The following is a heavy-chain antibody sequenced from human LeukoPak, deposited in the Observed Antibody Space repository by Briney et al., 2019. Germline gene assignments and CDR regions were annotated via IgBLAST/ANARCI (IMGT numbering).Heavy chain of an antibody. CDR3: ARVSIRWELQNPFLG. Sequence: ASVKVSCKASGGTFSSYAISWGRQAPGQGLEWMGRIIPIFGTANYAQKFQGRVTITADKSTSTAYMELSSLRSEDTAVYYCARVSIRWELQNPFLGWGQGTLVTVSS. D-gene: IGHD1-26*01. V-gene: IGHV1-69*06. CDR2: IIPIFGTA. CDR1: GGTFSSYA. J-gene: IGHJ4*02.